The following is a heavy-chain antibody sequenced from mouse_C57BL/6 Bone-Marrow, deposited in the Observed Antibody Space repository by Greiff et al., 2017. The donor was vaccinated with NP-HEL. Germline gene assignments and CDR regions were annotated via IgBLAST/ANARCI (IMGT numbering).Heavy chain of an antibody. J-gene: IGHJ2*01. CDR1: GYTFTDYE. CDR2: IDPETGGT. V-gene: IGHV1-15*01. CDR3: TRKGWLLDCDY. Sequence: VQLQESGAELVRPGASVTLSCKASGYTFTDYEMHWVKQTPVHGLEWIGAIDPETGGTAYNQKFKGKAILTADKSSSTAYMELRSLTSEDSAVYYCTRKGWLLDCDYWGQGTTLTVSS. D-gene: IGHD2-3*01.